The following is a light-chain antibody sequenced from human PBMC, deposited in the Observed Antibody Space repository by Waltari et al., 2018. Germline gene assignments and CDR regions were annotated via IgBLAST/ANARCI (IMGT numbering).Light chain of an antibody. CDR1: QSLSSIH. V-gene: IGKV3-20*01. CDR2: GAS. CDR3: QQYGDSPT. Sequence: EIIFTPSPPSLSLSPWERLILSCRARQSLSSIHLAWYQQKPGQAPRLLVLGASSRATGIPDRFRGSGSGTDFTLTVSRLEPEDSAVYFCQQYGDSPTFGPGTKVEIK. J-gene: IGKJ1*01.